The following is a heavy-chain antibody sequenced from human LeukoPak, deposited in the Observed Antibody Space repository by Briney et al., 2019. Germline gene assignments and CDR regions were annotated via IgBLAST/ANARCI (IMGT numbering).Heavy chain of an antibody. CDR1: GGSITSYY. CDR2: IYTSGST. D-gene: IGHD6-13*01. CDR3: ASGGNSWNNWFDP. Sequence: SETLSLTCTVSGGSITSYYWNWLRQPARKGLEWIGRIYTSGSTTYNPSLKTRVSISVDKSKNQFSLNLSSVTAADTAVYYCASGGNSWNNWFDPWGQGTLVTVSS. J-gene: IGHJ5*02. V-gene: IGHV4-4*07.